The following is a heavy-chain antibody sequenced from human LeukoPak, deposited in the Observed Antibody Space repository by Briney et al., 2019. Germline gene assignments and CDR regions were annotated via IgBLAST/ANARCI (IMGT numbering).Heavy chain of an antibody. J-gene: IGHJ4*02. D-gene: IGHD1-14*01. Sequence: KPGGSLRLSCTASGLTFSTSGFNWVRQAPGKGLEWVASIGPTGSDRYHADSIKGRFTISRDDANNYLYLQMNSLRAEDAAVYYCATETNGRHYDYWGQGTLLTVSS. CDR3: ATETNGRHYDY. CDR2: IGPTGSDR. V-gene: IGHV3-21*06. CDR1: GLTFSTSG.